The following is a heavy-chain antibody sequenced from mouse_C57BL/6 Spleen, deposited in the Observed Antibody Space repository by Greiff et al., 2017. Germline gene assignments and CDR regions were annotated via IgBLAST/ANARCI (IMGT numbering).Heavy chain of an antibody. D-gene: IGHD2-5*01. CDR1: GYTFTDYN. CDR2: INPNNGGT. Sequence: VQLQQSGPELVKPGASVKMSCKATGYTFTDYNMHWVKQSHGKSLEWIGYINPNNGGTSYNQKFKGKATLTVNKSSSTAYMELRSLTSEDSAVYYCAAWSNSYYYAMDYWGQGTSVTVSS. V-gene: IGHV1-22*01. J-gene: IGHJ4*01. CDR3: AAWSNSYYYAMDY.